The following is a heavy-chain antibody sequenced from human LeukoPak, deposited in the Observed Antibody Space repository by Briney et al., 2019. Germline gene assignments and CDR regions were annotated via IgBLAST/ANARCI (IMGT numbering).Heavy chain of an antibody. Sequence: SETLSLTCTVSGDSVSSYYWSWIRQPPGKGLEWIGYIYYSGSTNYNPSLKSRVTISVDTSKNQFSLKLSSVTAADTAVYYCARVLSGGDGYNYFDYWGQGTLVTVSS. V-gene: IGHV4-59*02. CDR2: IYYSGST. J-gene: IGHJ4*02. CDR1: GDSVSSYY. CDR3: ARVLSGGDGYNYFDY. D-gene: IGHD5-24*01.